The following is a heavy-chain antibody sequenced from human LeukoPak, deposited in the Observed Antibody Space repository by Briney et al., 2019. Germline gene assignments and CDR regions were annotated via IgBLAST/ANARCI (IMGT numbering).Heavy chain of an antibody. CDR1: GFIFRSHG. V-gene: IGHV3-48*04. D-gene: IGHD4-17*01. Sequence: GGSLRLSCAGSGFIFRSHGMIWVRQAPGRGLEWVSYISPGGNTIYYADSMKGRFTVARDDAKNSLSLHMSGLRAEDTAVYYCARVRGPTVTTMYFDYWGQGTLVTVPS. CDR2: ISPGGNTI. CDR3: ARVRGPTVTTMYFDY. J-gene: IGHJ4*02.